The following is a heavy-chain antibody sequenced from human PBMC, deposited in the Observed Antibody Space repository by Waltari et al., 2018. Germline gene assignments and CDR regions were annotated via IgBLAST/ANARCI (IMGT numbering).Heavy chain of an antibody. D-gene: IGHD3-22*01. CDR1: EFTFSSYA. Sequence: QVQLVESGGGVVQPGRSLRLSCAASEFTFSSYAMNWVRQAPGKGLEWVAVISYNGRTIYYVDSVKGRFTISRDNSKKMLYLQMNSLRAEDTAVYYCARDYCDRTNCHGMDVWGQGTTVTVSS. J-gene: IGHJ6*02. CDR2: ISYNGRTI. CDR3: ARDYCDRTNCHGMDV. V-gene: IGHV3-30*04.